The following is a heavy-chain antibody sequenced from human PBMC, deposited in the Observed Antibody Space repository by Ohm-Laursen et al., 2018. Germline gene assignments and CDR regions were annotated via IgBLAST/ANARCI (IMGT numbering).Heavy chain of an antibody. CDR1: GYTLTELS. J-gene: IGHJ6*02. CDR3: ATVKKYVNGWYNYDNMDV. CDR2: FDPEDGET. Sequence: GASVKVSCKVSGYTLTELSMHWVRQAPGKGLEWMGGFDPEDGETIYAQKFQGRVTMTEDTSTDTAYMELSSLRSEDTAVYYCATVKKYVNGWYNYDNMDVWGQGTTVTVSS. V-gene: IGHV1-24*01. D-gene: IGHD6-19*01.